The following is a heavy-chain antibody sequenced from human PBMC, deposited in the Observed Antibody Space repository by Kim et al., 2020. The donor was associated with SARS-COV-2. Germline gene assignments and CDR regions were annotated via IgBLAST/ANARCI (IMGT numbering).Heavy chain of an antibody. Sequence: GGSLRLSCAASGFTFSSYGMHWVRQAPGKGLEWVAVISYDGSNKYYADSVKGRFTISRDNSKNTLYLQMNSLRAEDTAVYYCARALSVAAAASYYFDYWGQGTLVTVSS. CDR2: ISYDGSNK. CDR1: GFTFSSYG. CDR3: ARALSVAAAASYYFDY. V-gene: IGHV3-33*05. J-gene: IGHJ4*02. D-gene: IGHD6-13*01.